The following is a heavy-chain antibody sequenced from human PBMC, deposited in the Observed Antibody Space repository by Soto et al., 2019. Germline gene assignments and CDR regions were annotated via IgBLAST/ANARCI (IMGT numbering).Heavy chain of an antibody. CDR1: GGTFSSYA. Sequence: SVKVSCKASGGTFSSYAISWVRQAPGQGLEWMGGIIPIFGTANYAQKFQGRVTITADESTSTAYMELSSLRSEDTAVYYCARDRRYCSSTSCRRYNFDYWGQGTLVTVS. J-gene: IGHJ4*02. CDR3: ARDRRYCSSTSCRRYNFDY. V-gene: IGHV1-69*13. D-gene: IGHD2-2*01. CDR2: IIPIFGTA.